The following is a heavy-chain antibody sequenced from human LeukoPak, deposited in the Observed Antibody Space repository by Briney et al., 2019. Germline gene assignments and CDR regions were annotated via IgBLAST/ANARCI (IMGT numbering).Heavy chain of an antibody. J-gene: IGHJ4*02. CDR2: ISGSGDST. D-gene: IGHD5-12*01. V-gene: IGHV3-23*01. CDR3: ARVGYSGYDYDY. Sequence: GGSLGLSCAASGFTFSTCWMHWVRQAPGKGLEWVSVISGSGDSTYYADSVEGRCTSSRDNSKDALYLQMNSLRAEDTAVYYCARVGYSGYDYDYWGQGTLVTVSS. CDR1: GFTFSTCW.